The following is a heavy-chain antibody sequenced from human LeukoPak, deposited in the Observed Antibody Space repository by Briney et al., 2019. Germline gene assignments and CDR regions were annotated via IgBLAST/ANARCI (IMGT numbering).Heavy chain of an antibody. CDR3: ARAYVDTAMPRAYYFDY. CDR2: IYNSGST. V-gene: IGHV4-59*08. J-gene: IGHJ4*02. D-gene: IGHD5-18*01. Sequence: PSETLSLTCTVSGGSISNYYWTWIRQPPGKGLEWIGYIYNSGSTNYNPSLKSRVTISVDTSKNQFSLKLSSVTAADTAVYYCARAYVDTAMPRAYYFDYWGQGTLVTVSS. CDR1: GGSISNYY.